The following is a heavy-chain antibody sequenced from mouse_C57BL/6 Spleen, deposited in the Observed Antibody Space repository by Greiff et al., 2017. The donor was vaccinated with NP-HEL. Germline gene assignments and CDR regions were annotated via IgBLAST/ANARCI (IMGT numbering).Heavy chain of an antibody. D-gene: IGHD2-3*01. CDR3: TRWLLYYAMDY. CDR2: IDPETGGT. Sequence: LQESGAELVRPGASVTLSCKASGYTFTDYEMHWVKQTPVHGLEWIGAIDPETGGTAYNQKFKGKAILTADKSSSTAYMELRSLTSEDSAVYYCTRWLLYYAMDYWGQGTSVTVSS. V-gene: IGHV1-15*01. CDR1: GYTFTDYE. J-gene: IGHJ4*01.